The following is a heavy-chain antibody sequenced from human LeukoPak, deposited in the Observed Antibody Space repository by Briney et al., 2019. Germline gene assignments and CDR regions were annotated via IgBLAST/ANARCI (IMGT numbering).Heavy chain of an antibody. CDR1: GGTISGHY. Sequence: SETLSLTCTVSGGTISGHYWNWIRQPPGKGLEWIGYIFDSETTNYNPSLRSRVTISVDTSKNQLSLKLTSVTAADTAVYYCARDQYYYGSGSGYDYWGQGTLVTVSS. J-gene: IGHJ4*02. CDR3: ARDQYYYGSGSGYDY. V-gene: IGHV4-59*11. CDR2: IFDSETT. D-gene: IGHD3-10*01.